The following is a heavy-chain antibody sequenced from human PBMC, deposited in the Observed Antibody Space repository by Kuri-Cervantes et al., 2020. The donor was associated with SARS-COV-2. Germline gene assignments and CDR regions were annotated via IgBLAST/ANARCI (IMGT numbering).Heavy chain of an antibody. V-gene: IGHV4-39*07. J-gene: IGHJ5*02. CDR3: ARHDVGTMVRGPRDWFDP. CDR1: GGSISSSSYY. CDR2: IYYNGST. D-gene: IGHD3-10*01. Sequence: SETLSLTCTVSGGSISSSSYYWGWIRQPPGKGLEWIGSIYYNGSTYYNPSLKSRVTISVDTSKNQFSLKLSSVTAADTAVYYCARHDVGTMVRGPRDWFDPWGQGTLVTVSS.